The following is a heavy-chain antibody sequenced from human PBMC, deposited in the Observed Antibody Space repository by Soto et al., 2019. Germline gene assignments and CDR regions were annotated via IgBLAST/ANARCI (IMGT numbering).Heavy chain of an antibody. CDR1: GGFISSGDYY. D-gene: IGHD3-3*01. J-gene: IGHJ5*02. CDR2: IYYSGST. Sequence: QVQLQESGPGLVKPSQTLSLTCTVSGGFISSGDYYWNGIRQHPGKGLGWIGYIYYSGSTYYNPSLKSRVTISVDTSKNQFSLKLSSVTAADTAVYYCARWWSGSRQGFDPWGQGTLVTVSS. CDR3: ARWWSGSRQGFDP. V-gene: IGHV4-31*03.